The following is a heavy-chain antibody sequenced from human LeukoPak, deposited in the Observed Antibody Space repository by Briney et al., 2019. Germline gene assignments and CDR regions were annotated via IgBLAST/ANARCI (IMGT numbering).Heavy chain of an antibody. D-gene: IGHD3-22*01. CDR3: ARDQALYDSSGPSPFDY. CDR1: GYTFTSYG. Sequence: ASVKVSCKASGYTFTSYGISWMRQAPGQGLEWMGWISVYNGNTNYAQKLQGRVTMTTDTSTSTAYMELRSLRSDDTAVYYCARDQALYDSSGPSPFDYWGQGTLVTVSS. CDR2: ISVYNGNT. V-gene: IGHV1-18*01. J-gene: IGHJ4*02.